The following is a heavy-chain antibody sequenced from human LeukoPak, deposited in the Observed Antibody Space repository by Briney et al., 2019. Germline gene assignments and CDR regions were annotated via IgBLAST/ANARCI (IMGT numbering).Heavy chain of an antibody. CDR1: GFTFSSHA. Sequence: GGSLRLSCAGSGFTFSSHAIHWLRQAPGKGLEWVSAVGSGGATYYADSVKGRFTISRDNSKNTLYLQMNSLRAEDTAVYYCAKDASGSLDYWGQGILVTVSS. CDR3: AKDASGSLDY. CDR2: VGSGGAT. J-gene: IGHJ4*02. V-gene: IGHV3/OR16-10*01. D-gene: IGHD1-26*01.